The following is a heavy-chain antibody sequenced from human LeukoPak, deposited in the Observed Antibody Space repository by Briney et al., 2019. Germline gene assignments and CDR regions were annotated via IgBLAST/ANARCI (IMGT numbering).Heavy chain of an antibody. CDR3: AKNHVEMADMVYFDY. Sequence: GGSLRLSCAASGFTLSSYAMTWVRQAPGKGLEWVSTISGSGGSTYYADSVKGRFTISRDNSKNTLYLQMNSLRAEDTAVYYCAKNHVEMADMVYFDYWGQGTLVTVSS. D-gene: IGHD5-24*01. V-gene: IGHV3-23*01. CDR2: ISGSGGST. CDR1: GFTLSSYA. J-gene: IGHJ4*02.